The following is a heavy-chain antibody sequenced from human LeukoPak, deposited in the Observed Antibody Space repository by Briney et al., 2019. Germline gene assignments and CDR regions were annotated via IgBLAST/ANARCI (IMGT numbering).Heavy chain of an antibody. CDR1: GFTFNSYS. Sequence: GGSLRLSCAASGFTFNSYSMNWVRQAPGKGLEWVSSISSSSSYIYYADSVKGRFTISRDNAKNSLYLQMNSLRAEDTAVYYCAGHSSSWSDYWGQGTLVTVSS. V-gene: IGHV3-21*01. J-gene: IGHJ4*02. CDR3: AGHSSSWSDY. CDR2: ISSSSSYI. D-gene: IGHD6-13*01.